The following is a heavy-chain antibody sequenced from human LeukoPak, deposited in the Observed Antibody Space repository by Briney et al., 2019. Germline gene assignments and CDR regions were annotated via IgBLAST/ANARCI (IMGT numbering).Heavy chain of an antibody. J-gene: IGHJ4*02. V-gene: IGHV1-46*01. D-gene: IGHD3-16*02. CDR2: INPSGGST. Sequence: ASVKVSCKASGYTFTSYYMHWVRQAPGQGLEWMGIINPSGGSTSYAQKFQGRVTMTRDMSTSTVYMELSSLRSEDTAVYYCARDDDYVWGSYRYAFDYWGQGTLVTVSS. CDR1: GYTFTSYY. CDR3: ARDDDYVWGSYRYAFDY.